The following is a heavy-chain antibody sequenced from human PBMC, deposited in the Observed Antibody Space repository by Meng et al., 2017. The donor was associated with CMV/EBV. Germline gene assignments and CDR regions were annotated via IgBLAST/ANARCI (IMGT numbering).Heavy chain of an antibody. J-gene: IGHJ6*02. CDR1: GYTFTGYY. CDR2: INPNSGGT. D-gene: IGHD2-2*01. Sequence: ASVKVSCKASGYTFTGYYMHWVRQAPGQGLEWMGWINPNSGGTNYAQKFQGRVTMTRDTSISTAYMELSRLRSDDTAVYYCARDQSSTSYYYYGMDVWGQGTTVNV. V-gene: IGHV1-2*02. CDR3: ARDQSSTSYYYYGMDV.